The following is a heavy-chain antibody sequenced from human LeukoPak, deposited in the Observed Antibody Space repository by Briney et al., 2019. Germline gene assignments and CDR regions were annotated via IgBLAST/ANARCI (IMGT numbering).Heavy chain of an antibody. CDR2: IYSGGST. Sequence: GGSLRLSCVVSGFTVSNNYMSWVRQAPRKGLEWVSLIYSGGSTYYADSVKGRFTISRDNSKNTVYLQMNSLRAEDTAMYYCARRDDHSGRDYWGQGTLVTVSS. V-gene: IGHV3-53*01. D-gene: IGHD5-24*01. CDR3: ARRDDHSGRDY. J-gene: IGHJ4*02. CDR1: GFTVSNNY.